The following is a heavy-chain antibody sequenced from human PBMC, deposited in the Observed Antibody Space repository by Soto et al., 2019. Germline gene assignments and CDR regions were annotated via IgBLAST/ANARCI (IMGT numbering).Heavy chain of an antibody. CDR1: GGALSSYY. D-gene: IGHD3-16*02. CDR2: IYTSWST. J-gene: IGHJ5*02. Sequence: ASETLSLTCTVSGGALSSYYWSWIRQPAGKGLEWIGRIYTSWSTNYNPSLKSRVTMSVDTSKNQFSLQLSSVTAADTAVYYCAIQNYDYVWGSYRYEGWFDPWGQGTLVTVSS. CDR3: AIQNYDYVWGSYRYEGWFDP. V-gene: IGHV4-4*07.